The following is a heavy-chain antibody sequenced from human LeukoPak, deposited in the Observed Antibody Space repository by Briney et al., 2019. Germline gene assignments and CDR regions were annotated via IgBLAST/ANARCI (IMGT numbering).Heavy chain of an antibody. D-gene: IGHD5-12*01. CDR1: GGSFSGYY. Sequence: SSETLSLTCAVYGGSFSGYYWSWIRQPPGKGLEWIGEINHSGSTNYNPSLKSRVTISVDTSKNQFSLKLSSVTAADTAVYYCASTDIVATISFDYWGQGTLVTVSS. V-gene: IGHV4-34*01. CDR2: INHSGST. CDR3: ASTDIVATISFDY. J-gene: IGHJ4*02.